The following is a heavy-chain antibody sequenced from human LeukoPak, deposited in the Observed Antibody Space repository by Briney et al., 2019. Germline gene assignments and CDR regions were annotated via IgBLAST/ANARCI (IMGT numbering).Heavy chain of an antibody. CDR1: GFTLSSYG. V-gene: IGHV3-33*01. CDR2: IWYDGSNK. Sequence: GRSLRLSCAASGFTLSSYGMHWVRQAPGKGLEWVAVIWYDGSNKYYADSVKGRFTISRDNSKNTLYLQMNSLRAEDTAVYYCARDADMVRGVLYYYYGMDVWGQGTTVTVSS. CDR3: ARDADMVRGVLYYYYGMDV. J-gene: IGHJ6*02. D-gene: IGHD3-10*01.